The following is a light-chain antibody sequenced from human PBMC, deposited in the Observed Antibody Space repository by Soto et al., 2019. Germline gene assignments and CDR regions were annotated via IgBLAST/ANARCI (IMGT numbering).Light chain of an antibody. J-gene: IGLJ2*01. CDR1: SRDVGGYNY. Sequence: QSALTQPASVSGSPGQSITISCTGTSRDVGGYNYGSWYQQHPGKALKLMIYDVSNRPSGVFNRFSGSKSGNTASLTISGLQAEDEANYYCSSYTSSSTVVFGGGTKLTVL. CDR3: SSYTSSSTVV. V-gene: IGLV2-14*01. CDR2: DVS.